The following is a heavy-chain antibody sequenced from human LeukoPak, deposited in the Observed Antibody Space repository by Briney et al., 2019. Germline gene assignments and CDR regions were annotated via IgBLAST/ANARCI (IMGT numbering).Heavy chain of an antibody. J-gene: IGHJ4*02. CDR2: IIPIFGTA. D-gene: IGHD3-22*01. Sequence: SVKVSCKASGGTFSSYAISWVRQAPGQGLEWMGGIIPIFGTANYAQKFQGRVTITTDESTSTAYMELSSLGSEDTAVYYCARGSPYDSSGYYWSYFDYWGQGTLVTVSS. CDR3: ARGSPYDSSGYYWSYFDY. CDR1: GGTFSSYA. V-gene: IGHV1-69*05.